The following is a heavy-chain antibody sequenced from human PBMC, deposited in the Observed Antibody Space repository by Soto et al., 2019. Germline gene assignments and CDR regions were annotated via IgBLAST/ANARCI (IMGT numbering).Heavy chain of an antibody. Sequence: QVQLVQSGAEVKKPGASVKVSCKAFGYAFNAFYMHWVGQAPGQGLEWMGVINPSGDGTSYAQKFQGRVTMTMDTSTSTVYMELSSLRSEDTAVYYCARVALGYDYADVWGQGTTVTVSS. CDR2: INPSGDGT. D-gene: IGHD4-17*01. CDR3: ARVALGYDYADV. V-gene: IGHV1-46*02. CDR1: GYAFNAFY. J-gene: IGHJ6*02.